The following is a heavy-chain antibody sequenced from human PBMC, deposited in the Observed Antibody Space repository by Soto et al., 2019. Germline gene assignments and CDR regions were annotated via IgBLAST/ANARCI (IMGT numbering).Heavy chain of an antibody. D-gene: IGHD5-18*01. Sequence: QIQLVQSGPEVKKPGASVKVSCKASGYTFTTYGISWVRQAPGQGLEWMGWISGYNGQTNYAQKFRGRVTITTDTSTGTAHMEMRSLRSDDTATYYCARDGRKELWVEGLNAMDVWGQGTTVTVSS. J-gene: IGHJ6*02. V-gene: IGHV1-18*01. CDR2: ISGYNGQT. CDR1: GYTFTTYG. CDR3: ARDGRKELWVEGLNAMDV.